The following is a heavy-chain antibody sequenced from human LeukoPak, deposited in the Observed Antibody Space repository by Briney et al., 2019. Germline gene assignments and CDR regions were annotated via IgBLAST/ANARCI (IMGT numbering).Heavy chain of an antibody. V-gene: IGHV4-59*08. D-gene: IGHD3-22*01. CDR1: GGSISSYY. Sequence: PSETLSLTCTVSGGSISSYYWSWIRQPPGKGLEWIGYIYYSGSTNYNPSLKSRVTISVDTSKNQFSLKLSSVTAADTAVYYCARLHSRGDGYNFDYWGQGTLVTVSS. CDR2: IYYSGST. CDR3: ARLHSRGDGYNFDY. J-gene: IGHJ4*02.